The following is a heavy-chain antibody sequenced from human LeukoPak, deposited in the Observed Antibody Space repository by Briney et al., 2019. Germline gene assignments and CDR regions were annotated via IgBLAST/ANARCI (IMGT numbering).Heavy chain of an antibody. CDR2: IYHSGST. CDR3: ARAPHADAFDI. Sequence: SSKTLSLTCAVSGGSTSSGGYSWSWIRQPPGKGLEWIGYIYHSGSTYYNPSLKSRVTISVDRSKNQFSLKLSSVTAADTAVYYCARAPHADAFDIWGQGTMVTVSS. V-gene: IGHV4-30-2*01. CDR1: GGSTSSGGYS. J-gene: IGHJ3*02.